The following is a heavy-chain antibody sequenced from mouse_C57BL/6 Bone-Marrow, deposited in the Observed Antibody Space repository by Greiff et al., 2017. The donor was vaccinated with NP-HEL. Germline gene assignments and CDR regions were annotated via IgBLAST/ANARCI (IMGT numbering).Heavy chain of an antibody. V-gene: IGHV1-55*01. CDR3: ARRGMVTTEAWFAY. J-gene: IGHJ3*01. Sequence: QVQLQQPGAELVKPGASVKMSCKASGYTFTSYWITWVKQRPGQGLEWIGDIYPGSGSTNYNEKFKSKATLTVDTSSSTAYMQLSSLTSEDSAVYYGARRGMVTTEAWFAYWGKGTLVTVSA. CDR1: GYTFTSYW. CDR2: IYPGSGST. D-gene: IGHD2-2*01.